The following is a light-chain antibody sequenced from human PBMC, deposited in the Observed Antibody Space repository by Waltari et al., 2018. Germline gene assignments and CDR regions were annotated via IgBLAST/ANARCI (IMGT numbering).Light chain of an antibody. Sequence: DIVMTQSPDSLAVSLGERGTINCKASQTVLYSSDNNNYLAWYQQKLGQPPKLLIYWASTRASGVPDRFSGSGSGTDFTLTISSLQAEDVAVYYCQQYYDTPRTFGQGTRVEIK. CDR2: WAS. J-gene: IGKJ1*01. V-gene: IGKV4-1*01. CDR3: QQYYDTPRT. CDR1: QTVLYSSDNNNY.